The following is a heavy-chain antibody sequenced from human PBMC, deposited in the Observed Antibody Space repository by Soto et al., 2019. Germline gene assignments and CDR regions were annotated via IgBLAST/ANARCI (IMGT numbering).Heavy chain of an antibody. D-gene: IGHD4-17*01. J-gene: IGHJ4*02. Sequence: QGQLVESGGGVVQPGRSLRLSCAASGFTFSRNGMHWVRQAPGKGLEWVALIWYDGSNKNYADSVKGRFTISRDNSKNTLYLQMNSLRAEDTAVYYCARDVNDYGDLGLDYWGQGTLVTVSS. V-gene: IGHV3-33*01. CDR3: ARDVNDYGDLGLDY. CDR2: IWYDGSNK. CDR1: GFTFSRNG.